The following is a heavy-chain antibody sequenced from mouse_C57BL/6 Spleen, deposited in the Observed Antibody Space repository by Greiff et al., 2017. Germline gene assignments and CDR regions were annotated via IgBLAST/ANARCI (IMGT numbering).Heavy chain of an antibody. CDR2: IRNKANGYTT. J-gene: IGHJ2*01. V-gene: IGHV7-3*01. CDR3: ASSPGTHFGY. CDR1: GFTFTDYY. Sequence: EVLLVESGGGLVQPGGSLSLSCAASGFTFTDYYMSWVRQPPGKALEWLGFIRNKANGYTTEYSASVKGRFTISRDNSQSILYLQMNALRAEDSATYYCASSPGTHFGYWGQGTTLTVSS. D-gene: IGHD3-3*01.